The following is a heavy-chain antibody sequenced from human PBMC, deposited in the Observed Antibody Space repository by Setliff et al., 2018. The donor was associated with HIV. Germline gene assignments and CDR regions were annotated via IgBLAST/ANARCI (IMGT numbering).Heavy chain of an antibody. J-gene: IGHJ4*02. Sequence: ASVKVSCKTSGGTFSIFSITWVRQAPGQGLEWMGRIIPVFGPPNYAEKFQRRLTITADESTNTAYMELIGLKSEDTAVYYCARDPTGGAARFDYWGQGTLVTVSS. CDR1: GGTFSIFS. CDR2: IIPVFGPP. V-gene: IGHV1-69*13. CDR3: ARDPTGGAARFDY. D-gene: IGHD6-6*01.